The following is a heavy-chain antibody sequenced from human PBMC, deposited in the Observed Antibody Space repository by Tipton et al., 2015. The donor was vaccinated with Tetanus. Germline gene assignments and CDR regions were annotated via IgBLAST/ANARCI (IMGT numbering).Heavy chain of an antibody. CDR3: ARGQLLSRDWFDP. Sequence: TLSLTCAVSGGSIISNTWWTWVRQSPGKGLEWIGEIYHSGSTNYSPSLERRVTMAVDTSKNQFSLKLSSVTAADTAVYYCARGQLLSRDWFDPWGQGTLVTVSS. D-gene: IGHD2-2*01. CDR2: IYHSGST. CDR1: GGSIISNTW. V-gene: IGHV4-4*02. J-gene: IGHJ5*02.